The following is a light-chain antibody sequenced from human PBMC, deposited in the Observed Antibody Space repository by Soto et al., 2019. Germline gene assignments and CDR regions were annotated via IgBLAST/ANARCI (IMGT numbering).Light chain of an antibody. V-gene: IGLV4-69*01. J-gene: IGLJ3*02. Sequence: QPVLTQSPSASASLGASVKLTCTLSSGHTTYDIAWHQQQPEKGPRYLMKLYSDGSHNKGDGIPDRFSGSSSGAERYLTISSLQSEDEADYYCQTWGTGIQVFGGGTKLTVL. CDR3: QTWGTGIQV. CDR2: LYSDGSH. CDR1: SGHTTYD.